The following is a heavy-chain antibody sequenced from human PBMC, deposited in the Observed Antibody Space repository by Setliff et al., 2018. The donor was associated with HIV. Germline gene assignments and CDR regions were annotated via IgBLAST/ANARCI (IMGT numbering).Heavy chain of an antibody. CDR2: VIPGLGTA. CDR3: ARDEGMTTRRGRFDP. D-gene: IGHD4-4*01. CDR1: GGIFSSYR. Sequence: SVKVSCKASGGIFSSYRISWVPQAPGQGLEYMGGVIPGLGTAYYAQRFQGRVTITADESTSTVYMELSSLRSDDTAVYYCARDEGMTTRRGRFDPWGQGTLVTVSS. V-gene: IGHV1-69*13. J-gene: IGHJ5*02.